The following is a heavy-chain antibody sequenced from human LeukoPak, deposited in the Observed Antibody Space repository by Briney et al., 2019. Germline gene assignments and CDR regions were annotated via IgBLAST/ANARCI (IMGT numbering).Heavy chain of an antibody. D-gene: IGHD4-23*01. V-gene: IGHV1-18*01. CDR1: GYTFTSYG. CDR3: ARDIDGGNGAQLNPSAPVGY. CDR2: FSAYNGNT. J-gene: IGHJ4*02. Sequence: GASVKVSCKASGYTFTSYGISWVRQAPGQGLEWMGWFSAYNGNTNYAQKLQGRVTMTTDTSTSTAYMELGSLRSDDTAVYYCARDIDGGNGAQLNPSAPVGYWGQGTLVTVSS.